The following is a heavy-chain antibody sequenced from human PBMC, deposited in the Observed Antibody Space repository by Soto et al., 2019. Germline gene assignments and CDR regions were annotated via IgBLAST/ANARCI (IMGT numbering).Heavy chain of an antibody. CDR3: AKDQSIKGSWKYYYYYYMDV. J-gene: IGHJ6*03. CDR1: GFTFDDYA. D-gene: IGHD6-13*01. Sequence: GGSLRLSCAASGFTFDDYAMHWVRQAPGKGLEWVSGISWNRGSIGYADSVKGRFTISRDNAKNSLYLQMNSLRAEDTALYYCAKDQSIKGSWKYYYYYYMDVWGKGTTVTVSS. V-gene: IGHV3-9*01. CDR2: ISWNRGSI.